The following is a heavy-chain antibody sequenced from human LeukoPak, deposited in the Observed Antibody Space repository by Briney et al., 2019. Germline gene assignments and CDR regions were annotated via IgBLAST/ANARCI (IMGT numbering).Heavy chain of an antibody. CDR3: ARGGHGSGSYYNTFDY. CDR2: IYPGDSDT. V-gene: IGHV5-51*01. CDR1: GYSFTSYW. J-gene: IGHJ4*02. Sequence: GESLKISCKGSGYSFTSYWIGWVRPMPGKGLEWMGIIYPGDSDTRYSPSFQGQVPISADKSISTAYLQWRSLKAPDTAMYYCARGGHGSGSYYNTFDYWGQGTLVTVSS. D-gene: IGHD3-10*01.